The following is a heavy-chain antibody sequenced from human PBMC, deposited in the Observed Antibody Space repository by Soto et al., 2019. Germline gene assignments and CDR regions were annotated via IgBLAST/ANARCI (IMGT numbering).Heavy chain of an antibody. J-gene: IGHJ6*02. D-gene: IGHD5-12*01. V-gene: IGHV4-59*01. CDR2: IYYSGST. CDR3: ASVQSMGVGYGIYGMDV. Sequence: SETLSLTCTVSGGSISSYYWSWIRQPPGKGLEWIGYIYYSGSTNYNPSLKSRVTISVDTSKNQFSLKLSSVTAADTAVYYCASVQSMGVGYGIYGMDVWGQGTTVTVSS. CDR1: GGSISSYY.